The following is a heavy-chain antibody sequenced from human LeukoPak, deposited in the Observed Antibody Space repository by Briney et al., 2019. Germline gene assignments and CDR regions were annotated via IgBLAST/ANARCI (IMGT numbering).Heavy chain of an antibody. J-gene: IGHJ4*02. CDR1: GYTFTGNY. CDR3: ARDPSNSGYDYLYYFDY. V-gene: IGHV1-2*02. D-gene: IGHD5-12*01. Sequence: GASVKVSCTASGYTFTGNYMHWGRQAPGQGLEWMGWINPDNGGTNYAQKFQGRVTMTRDMSISTAYMELSRLRSDDTAVYYCARDPSNSGYDYLYYFDYWGQGTLVTVSS. CDR2: INPDNGGT.